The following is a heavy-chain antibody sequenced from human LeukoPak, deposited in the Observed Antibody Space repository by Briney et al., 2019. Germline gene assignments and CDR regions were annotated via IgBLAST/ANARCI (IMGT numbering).Heavy chain of an antibody. V-gene: IGHV1-18*01. J-gene: IGHJ3*02. D-gene: IGHD1-26*01. CDR2: ICAYNGNT. CDR1: GYTFTSYG. Sequence: GASVKVSCKASGYTFTSYGVSWVRQAPGQGLEWMGWICAYNGNTNYAQKLQGRVTMTTDTSTSTAYMELRSLRSDDTAVYYCARDLFSGSYLGMNAFDIWGQGTMVTVSS. CDR3: ARDLFSGSYLGMNAFDI.